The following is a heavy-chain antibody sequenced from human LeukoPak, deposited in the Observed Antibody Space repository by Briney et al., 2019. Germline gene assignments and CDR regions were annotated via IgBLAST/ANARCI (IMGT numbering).Heavy chain of an antibody. J-gene: IGHJ3*02. Sequence: GGSLRLSCAASGFTFSSYAMHWVRQAPGKGLEWVAVISYDGSNKYYADSVKGRFTISRDNAKNSLYLQMNSLRAEDTAVYYCVRGRLSPRYCSSTSCSDAFDIWGQGTMVTVSS. CDR3: VRGRLSPRYCSSTSCSDAFDI. D-gene: IGHD2-2*01. CDR2: ISYDGSNK. CDR1: GFTFSSYA. V-gene: IGHV3-30-3*01.